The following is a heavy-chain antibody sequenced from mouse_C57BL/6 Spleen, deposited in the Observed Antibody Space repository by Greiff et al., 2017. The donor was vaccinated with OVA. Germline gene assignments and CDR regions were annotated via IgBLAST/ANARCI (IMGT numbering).Heavy chain of an antibody. V-gene: IGHV3-6*01. CDR1: GYSITSGYY. CDR3: ARDPIYYGNYVGAMDY. D-gene: IGHD2-1*01. J-gene: IGHJ4*01. CDR2: ISYDGSN. Sequence: DVKLQESGPGLVKPSQSLSLTCSVTGYSITSGYYWNWIRQFPGNKLEWMGYISYDGSNNYNPSFKNRTSITRDTSKNQFFLKLNSVTTEDTATYYCARDPIYYGNYVGAMDYWGQGTSVTVSS.